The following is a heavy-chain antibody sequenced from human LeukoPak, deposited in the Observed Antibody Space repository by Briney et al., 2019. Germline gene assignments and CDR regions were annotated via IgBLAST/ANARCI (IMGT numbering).Heavy chain of an antibody. J-gene: IGHJ4*02. D-gene: IGHD6-19*01. V-gene: IGHV4-59*01. CDR1: GGSISSYY. CDR2: IYYSGST. CDR3: ARSKPGWQGLYFDY. Sequence: SETLSLTCTVSGGSISSYYWSWIRQPPGKGLEWIGYIYYSGSTNYNPSLKSRVTISVDTSKNQFSLKLSSVTAAGTAVYYCARSKPGWQGLYFDYWGQGTLVTVSS.